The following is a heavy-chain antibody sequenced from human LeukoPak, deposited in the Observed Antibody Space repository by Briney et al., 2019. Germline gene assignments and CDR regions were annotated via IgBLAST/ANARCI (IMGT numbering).Heavy chain of an antibody. Sequence: ASVKVSCKASGYTLTGYYMHWVRQAPGQGLEWMGWINPNSGGTNYAQKFQGRVTMTRDTSISTAYMELSRLRSDDTAVYYCARDAYSGSLPDYWGQGTLVTVSS. J-gene: IGHJ4*02. V-gene: IGHV1-2*02. CDR3: ARDAYSGSLPDY. D-gene: IGHD2-15*01. CDR2: INPNSGGT. CDR1: GYTLTGYY.